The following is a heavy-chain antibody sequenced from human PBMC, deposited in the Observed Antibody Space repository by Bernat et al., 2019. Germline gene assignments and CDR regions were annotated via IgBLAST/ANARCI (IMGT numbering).Heavy chain of an antibody. Sequence: EVQLLESGGGLVQPGGSLRLSCAASGFTFSDYAMSWVRQAPGKGLEWISGFSGSGRGTYYADSVKGRFNISRDNSKNTLYLQMNSLRAEDTAVYYCAKDLLTETTGAFFESWGQGALVAV. J-gene: IGHJ4*02. CDR3: AKDLLTETTGAFFES. CDR2: FSGSGRGT. D-gene: IGHD4/OR15-4a*01. V-gene: IGHV3-23*01. CDR1: GFTFSDYA.